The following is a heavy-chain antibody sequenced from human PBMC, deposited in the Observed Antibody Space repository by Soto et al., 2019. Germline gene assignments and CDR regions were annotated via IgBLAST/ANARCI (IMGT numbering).Heavy chain of an antibody. CDR3: ARDRSSCSSTSCRSGMDV. CDR1: GVTFSSYS. Sequence: GWSLRLSCAASGVTFSSYSMNWVRQAPGKGLEWVSYISSSSSTIYYADSVKGRFTISRDNAKNSLYLQMNSLRAEDTAVYYCARDRSSCSSTSCRSGMDVWGQGSTVTVSS. V-gene: IGHV3-48*01. D-gene: IGHD2-2*01. CDR2: ISSSSSTI. J-gene: IGHJ6*02.